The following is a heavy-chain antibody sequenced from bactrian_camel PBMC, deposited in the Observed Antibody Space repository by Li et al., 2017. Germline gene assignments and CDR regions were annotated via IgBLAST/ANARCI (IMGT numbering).Heavy chain of an antibody. CDR1: GNIFSSYC. V-gene: IGHV3S53*01. D-gene: IGHD1*01. CDR2: IDDDGYT. CDR3: SKCLSGCPAY. J-gene: IGHJ4*01. Sequence: QVQLVESGGGSVQAGGSLKLSCINSGNIFSSYCTGWFRQAPGREREGVATIDDDGYTTYADSVKGRFTISQDNSKSMVCLQLNSLKFEDTALYYCSKCLSGCPAYWGRGTQVTVS.